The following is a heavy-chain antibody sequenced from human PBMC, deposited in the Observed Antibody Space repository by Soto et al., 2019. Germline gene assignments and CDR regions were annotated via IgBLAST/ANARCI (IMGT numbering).Heavy chain of an antibody. J-gene: IGHJ3*01. CDR2: IYWDDDK. CDR1: GFSLSTSGVG. Sequence: QITLKESGPTLVKPTQTLTLTCTFSGFSLSTSGVGVGWIRQPPGKALEWLALIYWDDDKRYSPSLKSRLTITKDTSKNQVVLTMTNMDPVDTATYYCAHIMITFGGVTALDAFDFWGQGTMVTVSS. V-gene: IGHV2-5*02. D-gene: IGHD3-16*01. CDR3: AHIMITFGGVTALDAFDF.